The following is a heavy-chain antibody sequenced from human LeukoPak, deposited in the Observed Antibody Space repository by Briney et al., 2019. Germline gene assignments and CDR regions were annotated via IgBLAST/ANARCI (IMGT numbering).Heavy chain of an antibody. Sequence: PGGTLRLSCAASGFTFSSYGMNWVRQAPGKGLEWVSAISGSGGNTYYADSVKGRFTISRDSSKNTLYLQMNSLRAEDMALYYCAKSSSYSYGSPYYFDYWGQGTLVTVSS. CDR2: ISGSGGNT. J-gene: IGHJ4*02. CDR1: GFTFSSYG. D-gene: IGHD5-18*01. CDR3: AKSSSYSYGSPYYFDY. V-gene: IGHV3-23*01.